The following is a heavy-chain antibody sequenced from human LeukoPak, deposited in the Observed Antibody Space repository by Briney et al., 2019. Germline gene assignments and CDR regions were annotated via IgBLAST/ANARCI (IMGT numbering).Heavy chain of an antibody. V-gene: IGHV3-23*01. CDR3: GEEYGSGSYHYYYYGMDV. J-gene: IGHJ6*02. D-gene: IGHD3-10*01. CDR1: GFPFSIYA. CDR2: ISGRGGRT. Sequence: GGSLRLSCSASGFPFSIYAVSWVRHAPGKGREGVSAISGRGGRTYYADSVTGRFTISRDNSKITLYLQMNSLRAEDTAVYYCGEEYGSGSYHYYYYGMDVWGQGTTVTVSS.